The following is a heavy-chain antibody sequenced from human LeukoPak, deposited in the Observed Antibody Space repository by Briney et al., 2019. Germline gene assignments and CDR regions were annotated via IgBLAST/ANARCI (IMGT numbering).Heavy chain of an antibody. V-gene: IGHV3-30*18. CDR2: ISYDGSNK. Sequence: FXSYGMHWVRQAPGKGLEWVAVISYDGSNKYYADSVKGRFTISRDNSKNTLYLQMNSLRAEDTAVYYCAKAAIVVVISSWFDPWGQGTLVTV. J-gene: IGHJ5*02. CDR1: FXSYG. D-gene: IGHD3-22*01. CDR3: AKAAIVVVISSWFDP.